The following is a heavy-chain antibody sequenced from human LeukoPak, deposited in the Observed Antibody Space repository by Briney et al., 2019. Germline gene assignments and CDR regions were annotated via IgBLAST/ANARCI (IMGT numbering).Heavy chain of an antibody. V-gene: IGHV4-34*01. D-gene: IGHD2-2*01. CDR2: INHSGST. CDR1: GVSFSGYY. Sequence: SETLSLTCAVYGVSFSGYYWSWIRQPPGKGLEWIGEINHSGSTNYNPSLKSRVTISVDTSKNQFSLKLSSVTAADTAVYYCARGPSNADIVVVPAAIGWFDPWGQGTLVTVSS. J-gene: IGHJ5*02. CDR3: ARGPSNADIVVVPAAIGWFDP.